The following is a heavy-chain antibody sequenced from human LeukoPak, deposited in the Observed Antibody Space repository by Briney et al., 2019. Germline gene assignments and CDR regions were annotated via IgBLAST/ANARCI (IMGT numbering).Heavy chain of an antibody. CDR3: AKSYSGSYLYYFDY. CDR2: IRYDGSNK. V-gene: IGHV3-30*02. CDR1: GFTFISYS. D-gene: IGHD1-26*01. J-gene: IGHJ4*02. Sequence: PGGSLRLSCAASGFTFISYSIHWVRQAPGKGLEWVAFIRYDGSNKYYADSVKGRFTISRDNSKNTLYLQMNSLRAEDTAVYYCAKSYSGSYLYYFDYWGQGTLVTVSS.